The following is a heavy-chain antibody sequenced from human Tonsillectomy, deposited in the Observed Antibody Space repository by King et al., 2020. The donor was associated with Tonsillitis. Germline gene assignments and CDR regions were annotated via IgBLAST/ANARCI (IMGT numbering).Heavy chain of an antibody. CDR1: GFSLSTSGMC. Sequence: TLKESGPALVKPTQTLTLTCTFSGFSLSTSGMCVSWIRQPPGKALEWLALIDWDDDKYYSTSLKTRLTISKDTPKNQVVLTMTNMDPVDTATYYCARISYGSDLLDAFDIWGQGTMVTVSS. D-gene: IGHD4-17*01. CDR3: ARISYGSDLLDAFDI. V-gene: IGHV2-70*01. CDR2: IDWDDDK. J-gene: IGHJ3*02.